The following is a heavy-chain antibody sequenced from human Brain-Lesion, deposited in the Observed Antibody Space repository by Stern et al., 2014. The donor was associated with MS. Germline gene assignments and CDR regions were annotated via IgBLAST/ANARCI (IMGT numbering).Heavy chain of an antibody. D-gene: IGHD5-18*01. J-gene: IGHJ6*02. Sequence: VQLVESGGGVVQPGRSLRLSCAASGFAFYNYPINWVRQAPGKGLEWVAVISYDGAQKYDADSVKGRFTIARDDSKKMVYLQMNRLKVDYTAVYYCARGRTQRWLYYAMDVWGQGTTVIVSS. CDR1: GFAFYNYP. CDR2: ISYDGAQK. V-gene: IGHV3-30-3*01. CDR3: ARGRTQRWLYYAMDV.